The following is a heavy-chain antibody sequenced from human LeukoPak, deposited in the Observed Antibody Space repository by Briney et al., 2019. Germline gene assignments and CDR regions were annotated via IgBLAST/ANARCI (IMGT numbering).Heavy chain of an antibody. D-gene: IGHD3-10*01. J-gene: IGHJ5*02. CDR3: ARVERDYYGSGSYSWFDP. V-gene: IGHV4-59*01. Sequence: SETLSLTCTVSGGSISSYYWSWIRQPPGKGLEWIGYIYYSGSTNYNPSLKSRVTISVDTSKNQFSLKLSSVTAADTAAYYCARVERDYYGSGSYSWFDPWGQGTLVTVSS. CDR1: GGSISSYY. CDR2: IYYSGST.